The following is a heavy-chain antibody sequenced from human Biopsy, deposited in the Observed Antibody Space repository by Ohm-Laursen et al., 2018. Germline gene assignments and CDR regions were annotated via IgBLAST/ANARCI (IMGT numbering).Heavy chain of an antibody. CDR3: ASRPNCGGDCSSGFDY. CDR1: GFTFSRSA. Sequence: GASVKVSCKASGFTFSRSAMQWVRQARGQRLEWIGWIVVGGGNTNYAQKFQERVTITRDMSTSTAYMELSSLRSEDTAVYYCASRPNCGGDCSSGFDYWGQGTLVTVPS. J-gene: IGHJ4*02. V-gene: IGHV1-58*02. D-gene: IGHD2-21*02. CDR2: IVVGGGNT.